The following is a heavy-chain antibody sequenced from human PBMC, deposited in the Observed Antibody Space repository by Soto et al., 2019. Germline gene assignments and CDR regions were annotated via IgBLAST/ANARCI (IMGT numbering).Heavy chain of an antibody. Sequence: EVQLVESGGGLVKPGGSLRLSCAASGFTFSPYNMHWVRQAPGEGLEWVSSISSGYTYKNYADAVKGRFTISRDNAKNSLYLQMSSLRDEDTAVYYYARGWNQGLDYWGQGTLVTVSS. J-gene: IGHJ4*02. CDR1: GFTFSPYN. CDR2: ISSGYTYK. D-gene: IGHD1-1*01. CDR3: ARGWNQGLDY. V-gene: IGHV3-21*01.